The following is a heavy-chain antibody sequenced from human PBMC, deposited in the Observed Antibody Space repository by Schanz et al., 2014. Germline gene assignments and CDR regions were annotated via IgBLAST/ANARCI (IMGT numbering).Heavy chain of an antibody. J-gene: IGHJ4*02. CDR2: SKNKAARYTT. Sequence: EVQLVESGGGLVQPGRSLRLSCAASGFAFDSYAMHWVRQLPGKGLEWVRQAPGKGLEWVGRSKNKAARYTTEYAASVRGRFTISRDDSKNSLYLQMTSLKTEETAVYYCVVWFGGVRNSWGQGTLVTVSS. CDR3: VVWFGGVRNS. V-gene: IGHV3-72*01. CDR1: GFAFDSYAMHWVRQL. D-gene: IGHD3-10*01.